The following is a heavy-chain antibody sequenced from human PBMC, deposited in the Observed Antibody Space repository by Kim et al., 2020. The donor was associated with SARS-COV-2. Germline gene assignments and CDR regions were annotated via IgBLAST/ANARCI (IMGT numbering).Heavy chain of an antibody. CDR1: GGSFSGYY. V-gene: IGHV4-34*01. Sequence: SETLSLTCAVYGGSFSGYYWSWIRQPPGKGLEWIGEINHSGSTNYNPSLKSRVTISVDTSKNQFSLKLSSVTAADTAVYYCARGNDSSGSIAGAFDYFD. J-gene: IGHJ4*01. CDR3: ARGNDSSGSIAGAFDYFD. D-gene: IGHD3-22*01. CDR2: INHSGST.